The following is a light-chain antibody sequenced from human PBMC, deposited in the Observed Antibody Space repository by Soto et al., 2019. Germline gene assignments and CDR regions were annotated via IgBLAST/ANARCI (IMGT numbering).Light chain of an antibody. CDR3: QQSYIMPWT. J-gene: IGKJ1*01. Sequence: IQMTQSPSSLSASVGDRVTITCRASQRINSFLNWYQQKAGKAPQLLIYTASSLQSGVPSRFSGSESETDFTLTISSLQPEDFAIYYCQQSYIMPWTFGQGTKVEIK. CDR1: QRINSF. V-gene: IGKV1-39*01. CDR2: TAS.